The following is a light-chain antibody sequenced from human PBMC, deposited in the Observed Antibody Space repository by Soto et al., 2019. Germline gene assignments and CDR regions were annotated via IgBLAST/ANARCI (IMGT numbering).Light chain of an antibody. CDR3: SSYTNRRTII. CDR1: NSDVGGYNY. J-gene: IGLJ2*01. CDR2: DVT. Sequence: LTQPASVSGSPGQSITISCTGTNSDVGGYNYVSWYQQHPGKAPKLMVYDVTKRPSGVSYRFSGSKSGNTASLTISGLQAEDEADYYCSSYTNRRTIIFGGGTKVTVL. V-gene: IGLV2-14*01.